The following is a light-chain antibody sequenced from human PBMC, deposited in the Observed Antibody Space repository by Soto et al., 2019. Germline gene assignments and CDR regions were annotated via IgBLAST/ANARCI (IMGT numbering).Light chain of an antibody. CDR1: QSISSW. CDR2: KAS. V-gene: IGKV1-5*03. CDR3: QQYNSHWT. Sequence: DIQMTQSPSTLSASVGDRVTITCRASQSISSWLAWYQQKPGKAPKLLIYKASSLESGVPSRFSGSGSGTESTLTISSLQPDDFATYYCQQYNSHWTFGQGTKVDIK. J-gene: IGKJ1*01.